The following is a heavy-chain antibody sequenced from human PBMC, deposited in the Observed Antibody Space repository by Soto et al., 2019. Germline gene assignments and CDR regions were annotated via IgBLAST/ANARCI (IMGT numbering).Heavy chain of an antibody. D-gene: IGHD6-19*01. CDR1: GFSLSTSGLG. Sequence: QITLKESGPTLVRPTQTLTLTCTFSGFSLSTSGLGVGWIRQPPGKAPEWLALIYWNDDKRYSPSLKARLTITKDTSKNQVVLTMTNMDPVDTATYYCAHRPSGWYLFDYWGQGTLVTVSS. J-gene: IGHJ4*02. V-gene: IGHV2-5*01. CDR3: AHRPSGWYLFDY. CDR2: IYWNDDK.